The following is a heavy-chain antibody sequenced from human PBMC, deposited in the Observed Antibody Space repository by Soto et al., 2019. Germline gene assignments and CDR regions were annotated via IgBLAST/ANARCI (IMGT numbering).Heavy chain of an antibody. CDR2: IIPIFGTA. J-gene: IGHJ4*02. V-gene: IGHV1-69*13. Sequence: SVKVSCKASGGTFSSYAISWVRQAPGQGLEWMGGIIPIFGTANYAQKFQGRVTITADESTSTAYMELSSLRSEDTAVYYCAGEAVTHKPPHVDEWGQGTLVTVSS. CDR3: AGEAVTHKPPHVDE. CDR1: GGTFSSYA. D-gene: IGHD2-21*01.